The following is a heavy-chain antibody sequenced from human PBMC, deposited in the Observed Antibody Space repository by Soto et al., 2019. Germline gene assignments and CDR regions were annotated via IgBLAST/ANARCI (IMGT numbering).Heavy chain of an antibody. CDR3: ARDEYHYGSGSSYSTLDD. CDR2: INPSGGKT. V-gene: IGHV1-46*01. J-gene: IGHJ4*02. Sequence: QVQLEQSGAEVKKPGASVKASCKASGYTFTNHYIHWVRQGPGQGPEWMGTINPSGGKTDYAQKFKGRVTLTSDTPTSTVYMELRSLRSEDTAIYYCARDEYHYGSGSSYSTLDDWGQGTLVTVSS. CDR1: GYTFTNHY. D-gene: IGHD3-10*01.